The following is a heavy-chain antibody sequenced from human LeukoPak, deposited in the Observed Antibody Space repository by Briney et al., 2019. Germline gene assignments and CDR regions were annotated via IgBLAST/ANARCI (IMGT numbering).Heavy chain of an antibody. Sequence: GGSLRLSCAASGFTFSTYNMNWVRQAPGKGLEWVSSISSSSNYIYYADSVKGRFTISRDNAKNSLYLQMNSLRAEDTDVYYCARDKRELLPFDYWGQGTLVTVSS. CDR1: GFTFSTYN. CDR2: ISSSSNYI. J-gene: IGHJ4*02. CDR3: ARDKRELLPFDY. V-gene: IGHV3-21*01. D-gene: IGHD1-26*01.